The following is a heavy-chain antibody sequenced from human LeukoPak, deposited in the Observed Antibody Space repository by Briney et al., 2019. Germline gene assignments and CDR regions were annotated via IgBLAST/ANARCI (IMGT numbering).Heavy chain of an antibody. V-gene: IGHV4-61*05. J-gene: IGHJ4*02. Sequence: SETLSLTCTVSGGSVGSSSCYWGCIRQPPGKGLEWIAYIDYSGSTAYNPSLNGRVALSLDASKNQFSLKLRSVTAADTAVYYCARLNGGNWGPGILVTVSS. CDR3: ARLNGGN. CDR1: GGSVGSSSCY. CDR2: IDYSGST. D-gene: IGHD4-23*01.